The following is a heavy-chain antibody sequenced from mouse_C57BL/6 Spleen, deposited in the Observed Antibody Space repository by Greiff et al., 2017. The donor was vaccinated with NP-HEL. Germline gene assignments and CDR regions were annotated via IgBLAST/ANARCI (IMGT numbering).Heavy chain of an antibody. CDR3: ARWYYDYGNYAMDY. J-gene: IGHJ4*01. D-gene: IGHD2-4*01. CDR2: IDPSDSYT. CDR1: GYTFTSYW. V-gene: IGHV1-50*01. Sequence: VQLQQPGAELVKPGASVKLSCKASGYTFTSYWMQWVKQRPGQGLEWIGEIDPSDSYTNYNQKFKGKATLTVDTSSSTAYMQLSSLTSEDSAVYYCARWYYDYGNYAMDYWGQGTSVTVSS.